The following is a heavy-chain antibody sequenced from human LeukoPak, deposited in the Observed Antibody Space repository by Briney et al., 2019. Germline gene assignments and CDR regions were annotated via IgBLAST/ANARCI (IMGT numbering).Heavy chain of an antibody. CDR1: GFTFSDYY. V-gene: IGHV3-11*01. CDR3: ARDTIAVAGPIFDP. J-gene: IGHJ5*02. D-gene: IGHD6-19*01. CDR2: ISSSGSTI. Sequence: PGGSLRLSCAASGFTFSDYYMSWIRQAPRKGLEWVSYISSSGSTIYYADSVKGRFTISRDNAKNSLYLQMNSLRAEDTAVYYCARDTIAVAGPIFDPWGQGTLVTVSS.